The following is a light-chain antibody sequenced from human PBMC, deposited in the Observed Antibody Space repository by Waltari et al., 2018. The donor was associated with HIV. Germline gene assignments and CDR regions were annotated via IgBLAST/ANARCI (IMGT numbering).Light chain of an antibody. CDR3: TSYTSSSTLV. CDR1: SSDIGAYNY. CDR2: DVT. V-gene: IGLV2-14*03. J-gene: IGLJ2*01. Sequence: QSALTQPASVSGSPGQSITISCTGTSSDIGAYNYVSWYQHHPVKAPKLIIYDVTNRPCGVANRFSGSNSGNTASLTISGLQAEDESDYYCTSYTSSSTLVFGGGTKLTVL.